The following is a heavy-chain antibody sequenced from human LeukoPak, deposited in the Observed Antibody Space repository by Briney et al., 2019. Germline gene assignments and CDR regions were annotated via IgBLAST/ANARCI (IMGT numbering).Heavy chain of an antibody. D-gene: IGHD3-10*01. Sequence: GASVKVSCKASGYTFTGYYIHWVRQAPGQGLEWMGWIHPRSGETNYAYKFRGRVTMTRDTSISTTYMDLGSLGSDDTAVYYCARDGEYGTGSYYRGCFDYWGQGTLATVSS. CDR1: GYTFTGYY. CDR3: ARDGEYGTGSYYRGCFDY. CDR2: IHPRSGET. J-gene: IGHJ4*02. V-gene: IGHV1-2*02.